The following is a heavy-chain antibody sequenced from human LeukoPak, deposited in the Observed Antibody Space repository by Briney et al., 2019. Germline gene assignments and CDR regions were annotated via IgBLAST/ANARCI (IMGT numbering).Heavy chain of an antibody. CDR1: GITFSSYW. J-gene: IGHJ3*02. V-gene: IGHV3-21*01. CDR3: ARAYRDAFDI. Sequence: PGGSLRLSCAASGITFSSYWMHWVRQAPGKGLEWVSSISHSSSYIYYADSVKGRFTISRDNAKNSLYLQMNSLRAEDTAVYYCARAYRDAFDIWGQETMVTVSS. CDR2: ISHSSSYI.